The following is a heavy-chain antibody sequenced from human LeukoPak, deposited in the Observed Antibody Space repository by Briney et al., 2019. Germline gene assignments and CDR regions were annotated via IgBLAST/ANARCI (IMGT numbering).Heavy chain of an antibody. CDR1: GGSISSYY. V-gene: IGHV4-59*01. CDR2: IYYSGST. D-gene: IGHD6-19*01. J-gene: IGHJ4*02. Sequence: SETLSLTCTVSGGSISSYYWSWIRQPPEKGLEWIGYIYYSGSTNYNSSLKSRVTISVDTSKNQFSLKLSSVTAADTAVYYCARGMGIAVAGPYFDYWGQGTLVTVSS. CDR3: ARGMGIAVAGPYFDY.